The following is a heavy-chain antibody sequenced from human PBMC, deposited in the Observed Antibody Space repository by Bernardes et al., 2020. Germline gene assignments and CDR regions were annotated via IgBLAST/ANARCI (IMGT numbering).Heavy chain of an antibody. CDR2: IYYSGST. CDR3: ARDGPPTDYYYYGMDV. Sequence: SETLSLTCTVSGGSISSYYWSWIRQPPGKGLEWIGYIYYSGSTNYNPSLKSRVTISVDTSKNQFSLKLSSVTAADTAVYYCARDGPPTDYYYYGMDVWGQGTTVTVSS. CDR1: GGSISSYY. V-gene: IGHV4-59*01. J-gene: IGHJ6*02.